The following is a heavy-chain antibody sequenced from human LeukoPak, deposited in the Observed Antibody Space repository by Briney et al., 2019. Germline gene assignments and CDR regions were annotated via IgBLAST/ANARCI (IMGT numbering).Heavy chain of an antibody. J-gene: IGHJ4*02. CDR2: ISDTGNT. CDR3: AKVAVIAYYYDSSGYPFDY. V-gene: IGHV3-23*01. Sequence: GGSLRLSCAASGFTLSSYAMSWVRQAPGKGLEWVSAISDTGNTYHADSVKGRFTISRDSSKNTLFLQMNRLRPEDAAVYYCAKVAVIAYYYDSSGYPFDYWGQGTLVTVSS. D-gene: IGHD3-22*01. CDR1: GFTLSSYA.